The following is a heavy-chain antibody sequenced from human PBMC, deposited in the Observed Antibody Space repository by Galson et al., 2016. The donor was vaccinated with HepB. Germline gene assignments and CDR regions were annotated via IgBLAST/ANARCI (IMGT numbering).Heavy chain of an antibody. D-gene: IGHD2-15*01. CDR3: AKDLLGWSFDY. CDR2: IEGSNDNT. Sequence: SLRLSCSASGFGLGGNAMTWVRQAAGKGLEWVAGIEGSNDNTHYADSVKGRFTISRDKSKNTLDLQMNTLRAEDTAVYFCAKDLLGWSFDYWGQGALVRVSS. CDR1: GFGLGGNA. J-gene: IGHJ4*02. V-gene: IGHV3-23*01.